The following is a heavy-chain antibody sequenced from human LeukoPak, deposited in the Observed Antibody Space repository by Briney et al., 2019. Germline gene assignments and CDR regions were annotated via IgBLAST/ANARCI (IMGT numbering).Heavy chain of an antibody. J-gene: IGHJ4*02. V-gene: IGHV3-21*01. CDR2: ISSSSSYI. Sequence: GGSLRLSCAASGFTFSSYSMNWVRQAPGKGLEWVSSISSSSSYIYYAGSVKGRFTISRDNAKNSLYLQMNSLRAEDTAVYYCARGNWNALDYWGQGTLVTVSS. D-gene: IGHD1-20*01. CDR1: GFTFSSYS. CDR3: ARGNWNALDY.